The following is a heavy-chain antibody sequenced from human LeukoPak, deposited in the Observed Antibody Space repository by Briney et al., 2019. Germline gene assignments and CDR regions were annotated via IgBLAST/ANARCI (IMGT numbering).Heavy chain of an antibody. CDR3: ARGAGSGWYNFDY. CDR1: GGSISSYY. CDR2: IYYSGST. V-gene: IGHV4-59*12. D-gene: IGHD6-19*01. Sequence: SETLSLTCTVSGGSISSYYWSWIRQPPGKGLEWIGYIYYSGSTNYNPSLKSRVTMSVDTSKNQFSLKLSSVTAADTAVYYCARGAGSGWYNFDYWGQGTLVTVSS. J-gene: IGHJ4*02.